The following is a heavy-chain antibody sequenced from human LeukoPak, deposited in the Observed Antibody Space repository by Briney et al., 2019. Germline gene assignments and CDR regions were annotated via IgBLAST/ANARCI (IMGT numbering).Heavy chain of an antibody. CDR1: GYTFTSYY. CDR3: ARPGYYYDTYDAFDI. J-gene: IGHJ3*02. D-gene: IGHD3-22*01. V-gene: IGHV1-46*01. Sequence: ASVKVSCKASGYTFTSYYMHWVRQAPGQGLEWMGIINPSGGSTSYAQKFQGRVTMTRDTSTSTAYMELSSLRSEDTAVYYCARPGYYYDTYDAFDIWGQGTMVTVSS. CDR2: INPSGGST.